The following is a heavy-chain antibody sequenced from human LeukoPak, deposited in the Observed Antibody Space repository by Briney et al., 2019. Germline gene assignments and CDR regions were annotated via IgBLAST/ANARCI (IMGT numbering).Heavy chain of an antibody. D-gene: IGHD4-23*01. CDR1: GGSISSYY. V-gene: IGHV4-59*01. J-gene: IGHJ5*02. CDR3: ARIGSTGNKHNRFDP. Sequence: SETLSLTCTVSGGSISSYYWSWIRQPPGKGLEWIGYIYYSGSTNYNPSLKSRVTILVDTSKNQFSLKLSSVTAADTAVYYCARIGSTGNKHNRFDPWGQGTLVTVSS. CDR2: IYYSGST.